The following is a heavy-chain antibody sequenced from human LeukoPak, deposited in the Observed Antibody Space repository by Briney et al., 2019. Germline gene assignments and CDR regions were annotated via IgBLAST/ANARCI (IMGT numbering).Heavy chain of an antibody. D-gene: IGHD5-18*01. CDR2: ISGSGGST. J-gene: IGHJ5*02. CDR1: GFTFSSYA. CDR3: ARAYSLEDWFDP. Sequence: GGSLRLSCAASGFTFSSYAMSWVRQAPGKGLEWVSAISGSGGSTYYADSVKGRFTISRDNSKNTLYLQMNSLRAEDTAVYYCARAYSLEDWFDPWGQGTLVTVSS. V-gene: IGHV3-23*01.